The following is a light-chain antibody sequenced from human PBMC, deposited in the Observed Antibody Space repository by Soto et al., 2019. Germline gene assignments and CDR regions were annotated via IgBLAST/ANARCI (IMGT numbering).Light chain of an antibody. Sequence: QSVLTQPASVSGSPGQSITISCTGTSSDVGSYNLVSWYQQHPGKAPKLMIYEGSKRPSGVSNRFSGSKSGNTASLTISGIQAEDEADYYCCSYAGSSTFEVFGTGTKLTVL. V-gene: IGLV2-23*03. CDR1: SSDVGSYNL. CDR3: CSYAGSSTFEV. J-gene: IGLJ1*01. CDR2: EGS.